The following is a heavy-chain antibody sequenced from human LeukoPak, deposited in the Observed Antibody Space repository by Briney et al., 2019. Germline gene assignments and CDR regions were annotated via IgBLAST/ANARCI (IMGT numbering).Heavy chain of an antibody. D-gene: IGHD6-19*01. J-gene: IGHJ3*02. CDR2: IYYSGST. CDR3: ASASRAVADRGAFDI. CDR1: GGSISSYY. Sequence: SETLSLTCTVSGGSISSYYWSWIRQPLGKGLEWIGYIYYSGSTNYNPSLKSRVTISVDTSKNQFSLKLSSVTAADTAVYYCASASRAVADRGAFDIWGQGTMVTVSS. V-gene: IGHV4-59*01.